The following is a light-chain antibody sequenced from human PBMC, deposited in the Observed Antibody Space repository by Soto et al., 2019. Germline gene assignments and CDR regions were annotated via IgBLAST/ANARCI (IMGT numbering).Light chain of an antibody. CDR3: QQYNTWPPIYT. J-gene: IGKJ2*01. V-gene: IGKV3-15*01. CDR1: QSVSSN. CDR2: GAS. Sequence: EIVMTQSPATLSVSPGERATLSCRASQSVSSNLAWYQQKPGQAPRLLIYGASTRATVIPASFSGSGSGTDFTLTISSLQSEDFALYYCQQYNTWPPIYTFGQGTKLEIK.